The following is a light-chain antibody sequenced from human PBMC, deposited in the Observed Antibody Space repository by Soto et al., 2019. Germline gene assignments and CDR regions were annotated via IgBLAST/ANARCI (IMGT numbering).Light chain of an antibody. CDR1: RSVTTN. V-gene: IGKV3-15*01. CDR2: DTS. CDR3: HQYNNWPPT. Sequence: VVMTQSPATLSVSPGERVTLSCRASRSVTTNLAWYQQKPGQAPRLLIYDTSTTATGVPVRFSACGSGIEFTLTISSLQSEDFAVYYCHQYNNWPPTFGQGTKVDI. J-gene: IGKJ1*01.